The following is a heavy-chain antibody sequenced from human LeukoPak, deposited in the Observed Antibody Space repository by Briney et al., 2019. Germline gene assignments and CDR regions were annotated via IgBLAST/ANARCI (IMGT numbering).Heavy chain of an antibody. D-gene: IGHD6-19*01. CDR3: ARDTSGWYGAFEF. Sequence: GGSLRLSCAASGFTVTSHVMTWVRQAPGKGPEWVSVIVGNTAGTTYYADSVKGRFTTSRDSVKNTVDLQMSSLRAEDTAVYYCARDTSGWYGAFEFWGQGALVTVSS. CDR1: GFTVTSHV. V-gene: IGHV3-23*01. CDR2: IVGNTAGTT. J-gene: IGHJ4*02.